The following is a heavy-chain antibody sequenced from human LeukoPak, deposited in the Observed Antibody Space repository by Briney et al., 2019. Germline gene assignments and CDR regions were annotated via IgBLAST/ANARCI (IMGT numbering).Heavy chain of an antibody. V-gene: IGHV4-31*03. CDR1: GGSISNGDHY. CDR3: ARDDSSGWYGGPNFDY. Sequence: SETLSLTCTVSGGSISNGDHYWSWIRQHPGKGLEWIGHIYYSGSTYYNPSLKSRVTISVDTSKNQFSLKLSSVTAADTAVYYCARDDSSGWYGGPNFDYWGQGTLVTVSS. D-gene: IGHD6-19*01. J-gene: IGHJ4*02. CDR2: IYYSGST.